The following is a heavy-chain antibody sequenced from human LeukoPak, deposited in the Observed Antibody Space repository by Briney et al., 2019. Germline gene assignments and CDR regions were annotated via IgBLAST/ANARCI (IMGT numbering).Heavy chain of an antibody. J-gene: IGHJ4*02. CDR3: ASFSVTQRAPLDY. CDR1: GGSISSGGYY. CDR2: IYHSGST. D-gene: IGHD4-17*01. Sequence: PSETLSLTCTVSGGSISSGGYYWSWIRQPPGKGLEWIGYIYHSGSTYYNPSLKSRVTISVDRSKNQFSLKLSSVTAADTAVYYCASFSVTQRAPLDYWGQGTLVTVSS. V-gene: IGHV4-30-2*01.